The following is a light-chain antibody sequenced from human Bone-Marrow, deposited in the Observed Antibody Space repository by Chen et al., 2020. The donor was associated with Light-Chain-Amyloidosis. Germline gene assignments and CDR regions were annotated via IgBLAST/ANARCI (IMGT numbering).Light chain of an antibody. Sequence: SDDLPQPPAVSVSPGQTARIRCSGDGLPTQYSSWYQLRPGQSPRLLIFKDNERPSGIPERFSGSSSGTIVTLTINGVQAEDEADYYCQSAITDGVSMFFGGGTRLTVL. CDR1: GLPTQY. J-gene: IGLJ2*01. CDR2: KDN. V-gene: IGLV3-25*03. CDR3: QSAITDGVSMF.